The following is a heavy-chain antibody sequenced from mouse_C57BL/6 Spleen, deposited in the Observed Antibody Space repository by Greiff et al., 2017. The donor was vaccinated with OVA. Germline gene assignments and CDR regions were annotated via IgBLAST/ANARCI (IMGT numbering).Heavy chain of an antibody. CDR1: GFALTSYG. CDR3: ASEMGAY. V-gene: IGHV2-6*01. Sequence: QVQLKESGPGLVAPSQSLSISCTVSGFALTSYGVDWVRQSPGKGLEWLGVICGVGSTTYNSAPKARLSISKHNSKSQVFLKMNSLQTDGAAMYYCASEMGAYWGQGTLVTVSA. CDR2: ICGVGST. J-gene: IGHJ3*01.